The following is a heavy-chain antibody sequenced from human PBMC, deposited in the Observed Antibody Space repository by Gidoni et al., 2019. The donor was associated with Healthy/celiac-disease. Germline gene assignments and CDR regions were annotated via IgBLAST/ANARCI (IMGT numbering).Heavy chain of an antibody. CDR3: ARGIPVVPAAIRLDAFDI. V-gene: IGHV3-21*01. D-gene: IGHD2-2*01. J-gene: IGHJ3*02. Sequence: EVQLVESGGGLVKPGGSLRLSCAASGFTFSSHSMNWVRQAPGKGLEWVSSISSSSSYIYYADSVKGRFTISRDNAKNSLYLQMNSLRAEDTAVYYCARGIPVVPAAIRLDAFDIWGQGTMVTVSS. CDR1: GFTFSSHS. CDR2: ISSSSSYI.